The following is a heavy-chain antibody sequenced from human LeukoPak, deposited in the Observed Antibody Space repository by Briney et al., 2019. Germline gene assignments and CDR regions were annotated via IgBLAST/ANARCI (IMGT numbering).Heavy chain of an antibody. J-gene: IGHJ4*02. V-gene: IGHV1-2*02. D-gene: IGHD5-18*01. CDR3: ARGTGEGYTYGRYYFDY. Sequence: ASVKVSCKASGYTFTGYYMHWVRQAPGQGLEWMGWINPNSGVTDYAQNFQGRVTMTRDTSISTAYVELSRLRSDDTAVYYCARGTGEGYTYGRYYFDYWGQGTLDTVSS. CDR2: INPNSGVT. CDR1: GYTFTGYY.